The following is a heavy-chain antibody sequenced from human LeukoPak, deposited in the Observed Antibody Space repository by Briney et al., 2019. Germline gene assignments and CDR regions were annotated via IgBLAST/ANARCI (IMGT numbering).Heavy chain of an antibody. CDR2: IYYSGSI. J-gene: IGHJ4*02. D-gene: IGHD4-11*01. Sequence: PSETLSLTCTVSGDSISGYYWTWIRQPPGKGLEWIGYIYYSGSINYTPSPKSRLTISVDTSKKQFSLKLSSVTAADTAVYYCARLRGNYFPDYWGQGTLVTVSS. V-gene: IGHV4-59*08. CDR3: ARLRGNYFPDY. CDR1: GDSISGYY.